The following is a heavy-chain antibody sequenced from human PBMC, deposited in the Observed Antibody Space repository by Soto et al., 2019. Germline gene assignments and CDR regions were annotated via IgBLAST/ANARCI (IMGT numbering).Heavy chain of an antibody. J-gene: IGHJ3*02. CDR2: IKQDGSEK. V-gene: IGHV3-7*04. D-gene: IGHD2-8*01. CDR1: GFTFSSYW. Sequence: GGSLRLSCAASGFTFSSYWMSWVRQAPGKGLEWVANIKQDGSEKYCVDSVKGRFTISRDNAKNSLYLQMNSLRAEDTAVYYCARGIVLMVYAFGDAFDIWGQGTMVTVSS. CDR3: ARGIVLMVYAFGDAFDI.